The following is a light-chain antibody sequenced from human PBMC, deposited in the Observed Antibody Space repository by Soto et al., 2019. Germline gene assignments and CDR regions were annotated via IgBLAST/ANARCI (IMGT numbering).Light chain of an antibody. J-gene: IGKJ3*01. V-gene: IGKV1-9*01. Sequence: DIQLTQSPSFLSASVGDRVTITCRASQGIRSYLAWYQQRPGKAPELLIYGASTLRPGGASRFSGSGSCTEFTLTISSLQPEDFATYFCQQLNTFPPFFTFGPGTKVDIK. CDR1: QGIRSY. CDR3: QQLNTFPPFFT. CDR2: GAS.